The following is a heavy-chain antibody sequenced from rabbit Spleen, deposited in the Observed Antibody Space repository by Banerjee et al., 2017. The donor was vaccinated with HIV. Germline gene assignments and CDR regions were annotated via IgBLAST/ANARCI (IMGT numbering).Heavy chain of an antibody. CDR1: GFTLSSNYW. CDR2: IYGGSDDT. V-gene: IGHV1S45*01. J-gene: IGHJ4*01. Sequence: QEQLEESGGDLVKPEGSLTLTCKASGFTLSSNYWICWVRQAPGKGLEWIACIYGGSDDTYYASWAKGRFTISKPSSTTVTLQMTSLTAADTATYFCTRGDSNYVKFSLWGPGTLVTVS. D-gene: IGHD1-1*01. CDR3: TRGDSNYVKFSL.